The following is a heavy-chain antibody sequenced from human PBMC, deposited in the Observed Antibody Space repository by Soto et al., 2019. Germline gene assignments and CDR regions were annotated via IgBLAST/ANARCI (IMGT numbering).Heavy chain of an antibody. Sequence: SETLSLTCAVYGGSFSGYYWSWIRQPPGKGLERIGEINHSGSTNYIPSLKSRVTISVDTSKNQFSLKLSSVTAADTALYFFSIIYYGSGSYYRGYFDYWGQGTLVTVSS. CDR1: GGSFSGYY. J-gene: IGHJ4*02. CDR3: SIIYYGSGSYYRGYFDY. V-gene: IGHV4-34*01. CDR2: INHSGST. D-gene: IGHD3-10*01.